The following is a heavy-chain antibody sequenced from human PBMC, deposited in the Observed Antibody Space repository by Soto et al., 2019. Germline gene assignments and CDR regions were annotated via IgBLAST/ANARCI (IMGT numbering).Heavy chain of an antibody. CDR2: ISSSSSTI. CDR1: GLTSSSYS. D-gene: IGHD3-10*01. CDR3: AFGEESRYYYYGMDV. Sequence: GGSLRLSCAASGLTSSSYSMNWVRQAPGKGLEWVSYISSSSSTIYYADSVKGRFTISRDNAKNSLYLQMNSLRAEDTAVYYCAFGEESRYYYYGMDVWGQGTTVTVS. J-gene: IGHJ6*02. V-gene: IGHV3-48*01.